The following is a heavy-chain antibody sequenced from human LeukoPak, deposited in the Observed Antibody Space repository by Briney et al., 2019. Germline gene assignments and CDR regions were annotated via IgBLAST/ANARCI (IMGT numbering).Heavy chain of an antibody. CDR2: IYYSGST. CDR1: GGSISSSSYY. CDR3: ARPAPTVTSYFDY. Sequence: KPSETLSLTCTVSGGSISSSSYYWGWIRQPPGKGLEWIGSIYYSGSTYYNPSLKSRVTISVDTSKNQFSLKLSSVTAADTAVYYCARPAPTVTSYFDYWGQGTLVTVSS. V-gene: IGHV4-39*01. D-gene: IGHD4-17*01. J-gene: IGHJ4*02.